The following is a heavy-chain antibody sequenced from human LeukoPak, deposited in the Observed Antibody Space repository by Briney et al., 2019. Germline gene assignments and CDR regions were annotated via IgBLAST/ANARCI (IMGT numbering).Heavy chain of an antibody. V-gene: IGHV3-30-3*01. D-gene: IGHD6-19*01. Sequence: GGSLRLSCIASGFTFNSYTMHWVRQAPGKGLEWVAVISYDGSNKYYADSVKGRFTISRDNSKNTPYLQMNSLRAEDTAVYYCARGHGLIAVAGRYYWGQGTLVTVSS. CDR2: ISYDGSNK. CDR3: ARGHGLIAVAGRYY. CDR1: GFTFNSYT. J-gene: IGHJ4*02.